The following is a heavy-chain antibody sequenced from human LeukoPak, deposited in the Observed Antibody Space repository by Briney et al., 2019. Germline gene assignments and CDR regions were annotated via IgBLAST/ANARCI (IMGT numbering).Heavy chain of an antibody. CDR2: IYRSGIT. CDR3: ARHDWTSDI. J-gene: IGHJ3*02. Sequence: SETLSLTCLVSGYSISSGYHCGWIRQPPGKGLDWIGSIYRSGITYYNPSLKSRVTISVDTSKNQFSLKLSSVTAADTAVYYCARHDWTSDIWGQGTMVTAS. D-gene: IGHD3-9*01. CDR1: GYSISSGYH. V-gene: IGHV4-38-2*01.